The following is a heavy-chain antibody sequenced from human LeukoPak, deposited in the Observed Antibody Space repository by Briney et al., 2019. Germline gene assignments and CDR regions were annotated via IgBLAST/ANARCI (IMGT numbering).Heavy chain of an antibody. CDR3: AKVGFGNTPHPIDY. D-gene: IGHD4-23*01. Sequence: PSETLSLTCTVSGGSISSYYWSWIRQPPGKGLEWIGYIYYTGSTNYNPSLKSRVTISVDTSKNQFSLELSSVTAADTAVYYCAKVGFGNTPHPIDYWGQGTLVTVSS. CDR2: IYYTGST. V-gene: IGHV4-59*01. J-gene: IGHJ4*02. CDR1: GGSISSYY.